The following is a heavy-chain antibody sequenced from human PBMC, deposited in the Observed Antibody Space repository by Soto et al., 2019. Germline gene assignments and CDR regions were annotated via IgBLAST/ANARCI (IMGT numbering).Heavy chain of an antibody. Sequence: PGGSLRLSCEVSGFTFSSYAMHWVRQAPGKGLEWVAVISRDGSTKDYADSVKGRFAVSRDSSKNTLYLQMNTLRGEDTAVYYCARPQSRPTLESYYFEFWGQGALVTVS. CDR2: ISRDGSTK. J-gene: IGHJ4*02. D-gene: IGHD1-1*01. V-gene: IGHV3-30*09. CDR3: ARPQSRPTLESYYFEF. CDR1: GFTFSSYA.